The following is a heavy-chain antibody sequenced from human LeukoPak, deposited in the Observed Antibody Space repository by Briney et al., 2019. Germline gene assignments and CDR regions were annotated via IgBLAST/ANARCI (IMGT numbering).Heavy chain of an antibody. CDR1: GFTFSSYG. D-gene: IGHD2-2*01. V-gene: IGHV3-30*02. CDR2: IQYDGSDK. CDR3: ARAGYCSSTSCYFYHDAFDI. J-gene: IGHJ3*02. Sequence: GGSLRLSCAASGFTFSSYGMHWVRQAPGKGLEWVAFIQYDGSDKYYADSVKGRFTISRDNSKNTLYLQMNSLRAEDTAVYYCARAGYCSSTSCYFYHDAFDIWGQGTMVTVSS.